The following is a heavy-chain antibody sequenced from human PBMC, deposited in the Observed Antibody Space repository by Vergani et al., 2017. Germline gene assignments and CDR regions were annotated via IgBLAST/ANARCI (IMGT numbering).Heavy chain of an antibody. CDR3: AREVTYYDFWSGYSYFDY. Sequence: EVQLLESGGGLVQPGGSLRLSCAASGFTFSSYAMSWVRQAPGKGLEWVSAISGSGGSTYYADSVKGRFTISRDNSKNTLYLQMNSLRAEDTAVYYCAREVTYYDFWSGYSYFDYWGQGTLVTVSS. V-gene: IGHV3-23*01. CDR2: ISGSGGST. CDR1: GFTFSSYA. D-gene: IGHD3-3*01. J-gene: IGHJ4*02.